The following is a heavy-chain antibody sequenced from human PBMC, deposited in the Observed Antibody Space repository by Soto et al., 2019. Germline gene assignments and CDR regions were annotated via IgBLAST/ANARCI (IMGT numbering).Heavy chain of an antibody. CDR3: AKEQYEVLRYFDWLFQPDY. V-gene: IGHV3-23*01. D-gene: IGHD3-9*01. CDR1: GFTFSSYA. Sequence: EVQLLESGGGLVQPGGSLRLSCAASGFTFSSYAMSWVRQAPGKGLECVSAISGSGGSTYYADSVKGRFTISRDNSKNTLYLQMNSLRAEDTAVYYCAKEQYEVLRYFDWLFQPDYWGQGTLVTVSS. J-gene: IGHJ4*02. CDR2: ISGSGGST.